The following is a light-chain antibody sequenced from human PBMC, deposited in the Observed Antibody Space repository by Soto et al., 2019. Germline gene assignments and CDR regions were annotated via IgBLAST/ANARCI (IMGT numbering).Light chain of an antibody. V-gene: IGKV1-39*01. Sequence: DIQMTQSPSSLSASVGDRVTSTCRASQTLKSYLNWYQHKPGKAPNLLIHDATTLHTGVPSRFSGSGSGTDFTLTISSLQPEDFATYYCQQSFVTPRTFGQGTKVDIK. J-gene: IGKJ1*01. CDR2: DAT. CDR1: QTLKSY. CDR3: QQSFVTPRT.